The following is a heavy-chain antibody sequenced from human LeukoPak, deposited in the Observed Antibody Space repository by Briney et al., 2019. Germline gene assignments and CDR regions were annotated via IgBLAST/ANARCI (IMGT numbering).Heavy chain of an antibody. V-gene: IGHV1-69*13. CDR2: IIPIFGTA. CDR1: GGTFSSYA. J-gene: IGHJ4*02. Sequence: SVKVSCKASGGTFSSYAISWVRQAPGQGLEWMGGIIPIFGTANYAQKFQGRVTITADESTSTAYMELSSLRSEDTAVYYCARSTNYYDSSGYYGYAGYWGQGTLVTVSS. CDR3: ARSTNYYDSSGYYGYAGY. D-gene: IGHD3-22*01.